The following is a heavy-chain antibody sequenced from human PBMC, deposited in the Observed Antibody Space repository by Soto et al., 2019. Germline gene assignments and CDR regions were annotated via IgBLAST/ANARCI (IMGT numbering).Heavy chain of an antibody. D-gene: IGHD6-19*01. CDR3: ARSQQWLGPGPAYYYGMDV. J-gene: IGHJ6*02. V-gene: IGHV1-69*13. CDR2: IIPIFGTA. Sequence: SVKVSCKASGGTFSSYAISWVRQAPGQGLEWMGGIIPIFGTANYAQKFQGRVTITADESTSTAYMELSSLKSEDTAVYYCARSQQWLGPGPAYYYGMDVWGQGTTVTVSS. CDR1: GGTFSSYA.